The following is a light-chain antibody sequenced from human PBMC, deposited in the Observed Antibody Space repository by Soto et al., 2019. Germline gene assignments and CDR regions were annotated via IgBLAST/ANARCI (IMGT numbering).Light chain of an antibody. Sequence: EIVLTQSPGTLSLSPGERATLSCRASQSVSSSYLVWYQQKPGQAPRLLISGASRRATGIRPRFSGSGSGTDFTLTISRLEPEDFAGYDCQQHTSSPHMYTFGQGTKLEIK. CDR3: QQHTSSPHMYT. V-gene: IGKV3-20*01. CDR2: GAS. J-gene: IGKJ2*01. CDR1: QSVSSSY.